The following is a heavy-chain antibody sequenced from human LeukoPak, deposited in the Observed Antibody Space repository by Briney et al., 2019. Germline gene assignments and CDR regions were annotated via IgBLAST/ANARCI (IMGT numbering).Heavy chain of an antibody. CDR1: GASISSYY. V-gene: IGHV4-59*01. CDR3: ARGRYGDDGHY. Sequence: SETLSLTCIVSGASISSYYWSWIRQPPGKGLEWIAYINYSGSTRYNPSLKSRVTISVDTSKNQFSLKLSSVTAADTAVYYCARGRYGDDGHYWGQGTLVTVSS. D-gene: IGHD4-17*01. CDR2: INYSGST. J-gene: IGHJ4*02.